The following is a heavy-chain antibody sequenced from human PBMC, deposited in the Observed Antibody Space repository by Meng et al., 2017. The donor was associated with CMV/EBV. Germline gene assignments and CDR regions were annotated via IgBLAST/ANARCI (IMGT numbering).Heavy chain of an antibody. V-gene: IGHV1-8*01. CDR2: MNPNSGNT. Sequence: ASVKVSCKASGYTFTSYDINWVRQATGQGLEWMGWMNPNSGNTGYAQKFQGRVTMTRNTSISTAYMELSSLRSEDTAVYYCARDAYYYGSGSYSEVDYWGQGTLVTVSS. CDR1: GYTFTSYD. CDR3: ARDAYYYGSGSYSEVDY. J-gene: IGHJ4*02. D-gene: IGHD3-10*01.